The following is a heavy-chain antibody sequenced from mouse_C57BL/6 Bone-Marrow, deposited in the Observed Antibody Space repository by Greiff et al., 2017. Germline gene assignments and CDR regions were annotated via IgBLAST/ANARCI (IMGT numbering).Heavy chain of an antibody. V-gene: IGHV1-47*01. CDR3: ARRDSNCAWFAY. J-gene: IGHJ3*01. Sequence: VQLQQSGAELVKPGASVKMSCKASGYTFTTYPIEWMKQNHGKSLEWIGNFHPYNDDTKYNEKFKGKATLTVEKSSSTDYLELSLLTADDSAVYCCARRDSNCAWFAYWGQGTLVTVSA. D-gene: IGHD2-5*01. CDR1: GYTFTTYP. CDR2: FHPYNDDT.